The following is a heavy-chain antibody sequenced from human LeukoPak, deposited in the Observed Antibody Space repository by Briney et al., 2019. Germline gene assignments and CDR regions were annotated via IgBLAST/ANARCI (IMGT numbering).Heavy chain of an antibody. CDR2: INHSGST. CDR3: ARDPYRVIFKYGMDV. V-gene: IGHV4-34*01. Sequence: GSLRLSCAASGFTFSNAWMSWIRQPPGKGLEWIGEINHSGSTNYNPSLKSRVTISVDTSKNQFSLRLSSVTAADTAVYYCARDPYRVIFKYGMDVWGQGTTVTVSS. CDR1: GFTFSNAW. D-gene: IGHD3-3*02. J-gene: IGHJ6*02.